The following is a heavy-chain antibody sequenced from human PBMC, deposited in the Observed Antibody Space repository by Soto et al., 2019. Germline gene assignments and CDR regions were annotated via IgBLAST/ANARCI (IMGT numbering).Heavy chain of an antibody. D-gene: IGHD2-15*01. CDR3: ASRHCSGGSCYNPGFDS. Sequence: GGSLRLSCEGSGFTFSNYGIHWVRQAPGMGLDWVAVIWYDGNNKYYSESVKGRFTIPRDNSKNTVFLEMSSLTAADTAVYYCASRHCSGGSCYNPGFDSWGQGALVTVSS. V-gene: IGHV3-33*01. CDR2: IWYDGNNK. J-gene: IGHJ4*02. CDR1: GFTFSNYG.